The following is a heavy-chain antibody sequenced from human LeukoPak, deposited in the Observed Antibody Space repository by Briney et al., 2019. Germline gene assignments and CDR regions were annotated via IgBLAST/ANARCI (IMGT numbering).Heavy chain of an antibody. CDR3: ASEDTSGYYFDS. D-gene: IGHD5-18*01. Sequence: SQALSLTCAISGDSVSSNSAAWSWIRQSPSRGLEWLGRTYYRSKWLSDYAASVKSRIAINPDTSKNLFSLQLNSVTPEDTAVYYCASEDTSGYYFDSWGQGTLVTVSS. V-gene: IGHV6-1*01. J-gene: IGHJ4*02. CDR1: GDSVSSNSAA. CDR2: TYYRSKWLS.